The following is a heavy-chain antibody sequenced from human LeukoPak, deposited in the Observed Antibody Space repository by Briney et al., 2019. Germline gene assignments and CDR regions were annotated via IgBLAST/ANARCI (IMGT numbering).Heavy chain of an antibody. CDR2: IYHSGNT. J-gene: IGHJ4*02. Sequence: SSETLSLTCAVSGGSISSSNWWSWVRQPPGKGLEWIGEIYHSGNTNYNPSLKSRVTISLDKSKNQFSLKLRSVTAADTAVYYCARDGYSGSDALWGQGTLVTVSS. V-gene: IGHV4-4*02. D-gene: IGHD5-12*01. CDR1: GGSISSSNW. CDR3: ARDGYSGSDAL.